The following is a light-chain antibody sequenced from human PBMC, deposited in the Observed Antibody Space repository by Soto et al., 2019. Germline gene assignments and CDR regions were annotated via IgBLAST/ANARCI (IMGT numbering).Light chain of an antibody. CDR2: AAS. V-gene: IGKV3-20*01. J-gene: IGKJ1*01. CDR1: QSVSSNY. CDR3: QQYGSSPWT. Sequence: EIVLTQSPGTLSLSPGERATLSCRASQSVSSNYLAWYQQKPGQAPRLLIYAASGRAPGIPDRFSGSGSGTDVTLTLSSLEPEQFAVYYCQQYGSSPWTFGQGNKVEIK.